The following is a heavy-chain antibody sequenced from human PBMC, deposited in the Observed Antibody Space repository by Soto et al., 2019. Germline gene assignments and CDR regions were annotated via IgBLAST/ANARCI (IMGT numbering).Heavy chain of an antibody. CDR2: INHSGST. V-gene: IGHV4-34*01. CDR1: GGSFSGYY. Sequence: SETLSLTCAVYGGSFSGYYWSWIRQPPGKGLEWIGEINHSGSTNYNPSLKGRVTISVDTSKNQFSLKLSSVTAADTAVYYCAYRDWYWGQGTLVTVSS. D-gene: IGHD3-9*01. J-gene: IGHJ4*02. CDR3: AYRDWY.